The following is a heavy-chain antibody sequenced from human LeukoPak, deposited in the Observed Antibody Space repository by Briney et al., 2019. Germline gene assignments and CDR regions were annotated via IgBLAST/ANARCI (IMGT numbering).Heavy chain of an antibody. Sequence: PSETLSLTCSVSGGSISGYYWSWIRQPPGKELEWIGCIYYSGSTNYNPSLKSRVTISLDTSKNQFSLKLSSVTPADTAVYYCARYSNAYAGARWFDHWGQGTLVTVS. J-gene: IGHJ5*02. CDR3: ARYSNAYAGARWFDH. CDR2: IYYSGST. CDR1: GGSISGYY. D-gene: IGHD2-21*01. V-gene: IGHV4-59*01.